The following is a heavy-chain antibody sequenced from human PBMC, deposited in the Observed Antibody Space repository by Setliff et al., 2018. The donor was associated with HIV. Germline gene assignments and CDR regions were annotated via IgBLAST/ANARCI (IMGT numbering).Heavy chain of an antibody. CDR3: APRGAVDTPMGRSMY. D-gene: IGHD5-18*01. V-gene: IGHV3-15*01. CDR1: GFTFTNAW. Sequence: GGSLRLSCAASGFTFTNAWMTWVRQAPGKGLEWLGRIQSNSIGGTILYGASVKGRFTISRDDSTNTLYLQMNSLRTEDTALYYCAPRGAVDTPMGRSMYWGQGTLVTVSS. CDR2: IQSNSIGGTI. J-gene: IGHJ4*02.